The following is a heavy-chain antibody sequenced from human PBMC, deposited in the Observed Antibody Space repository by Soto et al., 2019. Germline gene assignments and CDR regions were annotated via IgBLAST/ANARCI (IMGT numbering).Heavy chain of an antibody. CDR1: GFFFTDYF. Sequence: QVHLAESGGGLVKSGGSLTLSCSTSGFFFTDYFMSWIRQAPGKGLEWVSYISPSGDVTHYADSVKGRFTISRDNTKNSLFLQMSSLRDDDTAVYYGARQLERRVGAASHWGQGTRVSVSS. J-gene: IGHJ4*02. D-gene: IGHD1-26*01. CDR3: ARQLERRVGAASH. V-gene: IGHV3-11*01. CDR2: ISPSGDVT.